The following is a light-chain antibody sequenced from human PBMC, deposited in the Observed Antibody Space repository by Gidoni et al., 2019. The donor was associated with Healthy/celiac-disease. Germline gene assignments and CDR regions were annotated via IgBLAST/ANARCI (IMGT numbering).Light chain of an antibody. CDR1: SLRSYY. CDR3: NSRDSSGNHWV. CDR2: GKN. Sequence: AVSVALGQTVRITCQGDSLRSYYASWYKQKPGQAPVLVIYGKNNRPSGIPDRFSGSSSGNTASLTITGAQAEDEADYYCNSRDSSGNHWVFGGGTKLTV. V-gene: IGLV3-19*01. J-gene: IGLJ3*02.